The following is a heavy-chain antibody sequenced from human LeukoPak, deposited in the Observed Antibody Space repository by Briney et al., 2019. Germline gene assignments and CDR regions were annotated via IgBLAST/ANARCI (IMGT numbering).Heavy chain of an antibody. CDR2: INPNSGDT. D-gene: IGHD3-9*01. V-gene: IGHV1-2*02. CDR1: GYTFTAYY. Sequence: ASVKVSCKASGYTFTAYYMHWVRQAPGQGLQWMGWINPNSGDTNYAQKFRGRVTMTRDTSISTAYMELSSLRSEDTAVYYCARSGGTLRYFDWLSKNFDYWGQGTLVTVSS. CDR3: ARSGGTLRYFDWLSKNFDY. J-gene: IGHJ4*02.